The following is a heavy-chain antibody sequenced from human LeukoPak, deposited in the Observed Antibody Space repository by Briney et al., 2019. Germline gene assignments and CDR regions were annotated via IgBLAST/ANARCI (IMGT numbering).Heavy chain of an antibody. Sequence: ASVKVSCKASGYTFTSYGISWGRQAPGQGLEWMGWISAYNGNTNYAQKLQGRVTMTTDTSTSTAYMELRSLRSDDTAVYYCASGYGVEYYYYGMDVWGQGTTVTVSS. J-gene: IGHJ6*02. CDR2: ISAYNGNT. V-gene: IGHV1-18*01. D-gene: IGHD3-3*01. CDR1: GYTFTSYG. CDR3: ASGYGVEYYYYGMDV.